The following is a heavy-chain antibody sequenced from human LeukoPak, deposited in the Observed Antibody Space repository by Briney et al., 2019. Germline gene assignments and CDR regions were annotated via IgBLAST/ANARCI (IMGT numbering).Heavy chain of an antibody. Sequence: PGGSLRLSCAASGFTFSSYAMYWVRQAPGKGLEYVSAISTYGGSTYYANSVKGRFTISRDNSKNTLYLQMNSLRAEDTAVYYCARSSGWLDYWGQGTLVTVSS. D-gene: IGHD6-19*01. V-gene: IGHV3-64*01. CDR2: ISTYGGST. CDR1: GFTFSSYA. J-gene: IGHJ4*02. CDR3: ARSSGWLDY.